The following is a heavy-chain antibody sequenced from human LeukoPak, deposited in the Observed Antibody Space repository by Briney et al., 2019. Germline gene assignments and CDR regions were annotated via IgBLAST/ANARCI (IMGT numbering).Heavy chain of an antibody. CDR3: ARGDWGVVATIGQFDY. CDR1: GFTVSSNY. CDR2: IYSDGST. D-gene: IGHD5-12*01. J-gene: IGHJ4*02. Sequence: GGSLRLSCAASGFTVSSNYMSWVRQAPGKGLEWVSVIYSDGSTYYADSVKGRFTISRDNSKNTLYLQMNSLRAEDTAVYYCARGDWGVVATIGQFDYWGQGTLVTVSS. V-gene: IGHV3-53*01.